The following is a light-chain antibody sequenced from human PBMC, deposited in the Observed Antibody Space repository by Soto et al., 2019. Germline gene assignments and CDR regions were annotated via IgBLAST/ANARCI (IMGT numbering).Light chain of an antibody. V-gene: IGLV1-44*01. J-gene: IGLJ1*01. CDR3: AAWDDSFNGNV. Sequence: QAVVTQPPSASGTPGQRVTISCSGSSSNIGSNTVNWYQQLPGTAPKLLIYTNNQRPSGVPDRFSGSKSGTSASLAISGLQSEDEADYYCAAWDDSFNGNVFGTGTKVTVL. CDR1: SSNIGSNT. CDR2: TNN.